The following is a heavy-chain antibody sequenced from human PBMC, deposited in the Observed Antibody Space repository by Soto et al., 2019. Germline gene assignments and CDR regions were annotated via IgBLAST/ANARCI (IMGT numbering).Heavy chain of an antibody. CDR1: GGTFSSYA. D-gene: IGHD4-17*01. Sequence: SVKVSCKASGGTFSSYAISWVLQAPGQGLEWMGGVIPIFGTANYAQKFQGRVTITADKSTSTAYMELSSLRSEDTAVYYCAIDYRDYPGYYRGQGTLVTVSS. CDR2: VIPIFGTA. J-gene: IGHJ4*02. V-gene: IGHV1-69*06. CDR3: AIDYRDYPGYY.